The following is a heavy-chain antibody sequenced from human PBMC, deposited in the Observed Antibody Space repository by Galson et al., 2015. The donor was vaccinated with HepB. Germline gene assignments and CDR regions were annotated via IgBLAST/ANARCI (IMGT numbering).Heavy chain of an antibody. V-gene: IGHV1-69*13. J-gene: IGHJ5*02. CDR1: GGTFSSYA. Sequence: SVKVSCKASGGTFSSYAISWVRQAPGQGLEWMGGIIPIFGTANYAQKFQGRVTITADESTSTAYMELSSLRSEDTAVYYCARPGRRGGSSLLGWFDPWGQGTLVTVSS. CDR2: IIPIFGTA. D-gene: IGHD2-15*01. CDR3: ARPGRRGGSSLLGWFDP.